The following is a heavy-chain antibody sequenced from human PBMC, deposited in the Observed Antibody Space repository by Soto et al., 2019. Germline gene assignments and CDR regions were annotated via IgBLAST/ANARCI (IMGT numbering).Heavy chain of an antibody. CDR1: GGTFSSYA. Sequence: ASVKVSCKASGGTFSSYAISWVRQAPGQGLEWMGGIIPIFGAVSYAQKFQGRVTITADESTSTGYMELSSLRSEDTAVYYCARGTEARTIFGVDFDYWGQGTLVTVSS. D-gene: IGHD3-3*01. CDR2: IIPIFGAV. CDR3: ARGTEARTIFGVDFDY. J-gene: IGHJ4*02. V-gene: IGHV1-69*13.